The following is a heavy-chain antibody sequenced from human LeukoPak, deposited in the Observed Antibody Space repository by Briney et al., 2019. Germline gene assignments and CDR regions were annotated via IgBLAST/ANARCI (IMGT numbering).Heavy chain of an antibody. CDR3: ARVKNYYDSSGYLYYFDT. J-gene: IGHJ4*02. CDR1: GYTFTAYY. CDR2: INPNSGGT. Sequence: ASVKVSCKASGYTFTAYYIHWVRQAPGQGLEWMGWINPNSGGTNTAQKFQGRVTMTRDTSISTAYMELSSLRSDDTAVDYGARVKNYYDSSGYLYYFDTWGQGTLVTVSS. V-gene: IGHV1-2*02. D-gene: IGHD3-22*01.